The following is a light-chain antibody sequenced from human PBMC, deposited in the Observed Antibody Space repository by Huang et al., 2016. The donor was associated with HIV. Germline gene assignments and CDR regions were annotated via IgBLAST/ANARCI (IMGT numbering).Light chain of an antibody. Sequence: EIVLTQSPATLSLSPGERATLSCRASQSVSTYLAWYQQKPGQSPRLLIHGASNRATGIPTRFSCRGSGTDFTLTISSLEPEDFAVYYCHQRGDWPLTFGGGTKVEIK. CDR3: HQRGDWPLT. J-gene: IGKJ4*01. V-gene: IGKV3-11*01. CDR1: QSVSTY. CDR2: GAS.